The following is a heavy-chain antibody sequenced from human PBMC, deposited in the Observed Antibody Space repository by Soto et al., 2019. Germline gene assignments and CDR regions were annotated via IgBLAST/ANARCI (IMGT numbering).Heavy chain of an antibody. CDR2: IYYSGSN. V-gene: IGHV4-31*03. CDR1: GGSISSGGYY. CDR3: ARGGGWLQLRRPQSFYY. J-gene: IGHJ4*02. D-gene: IGHD5-12*01. Sequence: QVQLQESGPGLVKPSQTLSLTCTVSGGSISSGGYYWSWIRQHPGKGLEWIGYIYYSGSNYDNPSLKSRVTISVDTSKNQFSLKLSSVTAADTAVYYCARGGGWLQLRRPQSFYYWGQGTLVTVSS.